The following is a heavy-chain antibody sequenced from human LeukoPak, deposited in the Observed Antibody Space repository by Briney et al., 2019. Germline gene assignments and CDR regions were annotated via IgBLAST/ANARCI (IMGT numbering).Heavy chain of an antibody. Sequence: GGSLRLSCAASGFNFIDYSMNWVRQAPGKGLEWISYIGISSGNTKYADSVKGRFTISRDKARNPLYLQMNSLRVEDTAMYYCARDHRYAFDNWGRGTLVTVSS. J-gene: IGHJ4*01. D-gene: IGHD5-12*01. CDR1: GFNFIDYS. CDR3: ARDHRYAFDN. CDR2: IGISSGNT. V-gene: IGHV3-48*01.